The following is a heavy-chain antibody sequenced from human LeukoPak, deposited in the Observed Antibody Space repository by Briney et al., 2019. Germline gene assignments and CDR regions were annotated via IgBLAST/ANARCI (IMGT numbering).Heavy chain of an antibody. D-gene: IGHD6-6*01. CDR2: ISSSGSTI. CDR3: AREKSGYSSSSSWSVWFDP. V-gene: IGHV3-48*03. J-gene: IGHJ5*02. Sequence: GGSLRLSCAASGFTFSSYEMNWVRQAPGKGLEWVSYISSSGSTIYYADSVKGRFTISRDNGKNSLYLQMNSLRAEDTAVYYCAREKSGYSSSSSWSVWFDPWGQGTLVTVSS. CDR1: GFTFSSYE.